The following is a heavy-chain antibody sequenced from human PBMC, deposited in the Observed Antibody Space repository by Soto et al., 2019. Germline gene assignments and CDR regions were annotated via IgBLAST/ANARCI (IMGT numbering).Heavy chain of an antibody. CDR1: GYTFTSHD. V-gene: IGHV1-8*01. CDR3: ARERDDSGGYYSEVDY. Sequence: QVQLVQSGAEVKKPGASVKVSCKASGYTFTSHDINWMRQTTGQGLEWMGWMNPNSGHTNYAQKFQGRVTMTRDTSISTAYMELTNLRSEDTAVYYCARERDDSGGYYSEVDYWGQGTLVTVSS. CDR2: MNPNSGHT. J-gene: IGHJ4*02. D-gene: IGHD3-22*01.